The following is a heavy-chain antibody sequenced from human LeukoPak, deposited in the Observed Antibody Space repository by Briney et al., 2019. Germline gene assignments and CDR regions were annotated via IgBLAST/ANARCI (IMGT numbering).Heavy chain of an antibody. CDR1: GFIFTSYA. V-gene: IGHV3-23*01. CDR3: ATPESS. CDR2: ICGSGGKT. D-gene: IGHD1-14*01. Sequence: PGGSLRLSCAGSGFIFTSYALTWVRQAPGKGLEWVAGICGSGGKTFYADSVKGRFTISRDNSKNTLYLQMNSLRADDTAIYFCATPESSWGQGTLVTVSS. J-gene: IGHJ5*02.